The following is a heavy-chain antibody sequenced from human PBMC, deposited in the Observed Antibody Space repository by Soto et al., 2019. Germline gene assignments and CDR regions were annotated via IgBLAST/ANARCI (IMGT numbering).Heavy chain of an antibody. D-gene: IGHD6-13*01. J-gene: IGHJ6*02. Sequence: GASVKGSCKASGGTFSSYAIIWVRQAPGQGLEWMGGIIPIFGTANYAQKFQGRVTITADESTSTAYMELSSLRSEDTAVYYCARDRGSSWSLYYYGMDVWGQGTTVTVSS. CDR2: IIPIFGTA. CDR1: GGTFSSYA. V-gene: IGHV1-69*13. CDR3: ARDRGSSWSLYYYGMDV.